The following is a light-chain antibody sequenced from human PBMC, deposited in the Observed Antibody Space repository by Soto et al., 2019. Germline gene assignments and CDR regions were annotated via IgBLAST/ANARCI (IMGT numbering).Light chain of an antibody. V-gene: IGKV3D-15*01. CDR1: QNIHTN. CDR3: QKMHCIPLT. CDR2: DAS. J-gene: IGKJ5*01. Sequence: EIVMTQSPATLSVSPGERATLSCRAGQNIHTNLAWYQQKPGQAPRLLFYDASNRATGIPARFSGSGSGTDFTLTISSLQAEDFETYYCQKMHCIPLTFGPGTRLQ.